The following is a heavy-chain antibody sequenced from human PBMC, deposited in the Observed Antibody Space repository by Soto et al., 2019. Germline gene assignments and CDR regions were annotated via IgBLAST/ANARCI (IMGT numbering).Heavy chain of an antibody. CDR2: IYYSGST. CDR1: GGSISSSSYY. V-gene: IGHV4-39*01. J-gene: IGHJ6*02. Sequence: SETLSLTCTVSGGSISSSSYYWGWIRQPPGKGLEWIGSIYYSGSTYYNPSLESRVTISVDTSKNQFSLKLSSVTAADTAVYYCARHSRQQWLVRGYYYGMDVWGQGTTVTVSS. D-gene: IGHD6-19*01. CDR3: ARHSRQQWLVRGYYYGMDV.